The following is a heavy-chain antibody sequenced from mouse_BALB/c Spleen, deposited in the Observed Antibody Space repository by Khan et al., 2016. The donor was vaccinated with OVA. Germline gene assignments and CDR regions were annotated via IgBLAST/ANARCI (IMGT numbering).Heavy chain of an antibody. CDR2: ISSGGDYT. V-gene: IGHV5-6*01. CDR1: GFTFSSYS. D-gene: IGHD4-1*01. Sequence: EVQRVESGGDLVKPGGSLKLSCAASGFTFSSYSMSWVRQTPDKRLEWVASISSGGDYTYYPDSVKGRFTISRDNAKNTPYLQMSDLKSEDTAMYYCAKHLTGSFAYWGQGTLGTVSA. J-gene: IGHJ3*01. CDR3: AKHLTGSFAY.